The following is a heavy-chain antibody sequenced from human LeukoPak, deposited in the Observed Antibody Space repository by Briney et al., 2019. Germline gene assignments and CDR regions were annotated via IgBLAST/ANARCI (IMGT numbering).Heavy chain of an antibody. J-gene: IGHJ4*02. CDR1: GFTFSDYY. CDR2: ISSSGSTI. D-gene: IGHD5-12*01. CDR3: VTSWIRQQRDY. V-gene: IGHV3-11*04. Sequence: GGSLRLSCAASGFTFSDYYMSWIRQAPGKGREWVSYISSSGSTIYSADSVKGPFTISRDNAKLSLSLQMDPVTAEDTAVYYCVTSWIRQQRDYWGQGILVTVSS.